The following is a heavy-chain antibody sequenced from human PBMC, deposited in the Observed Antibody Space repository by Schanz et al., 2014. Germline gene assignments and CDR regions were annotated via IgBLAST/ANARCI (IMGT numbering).Heavy chain of an antibody. J-gene: IGHJ5*02. V-gene: IGHV3-23*01. D-gene: IGHD1-1*01. CDR1: GFTFSSYA. CDR3: ARGRVLES. Sequence: EVQLLESGGGLVQPGRSLRLSCVASGFTFSSYAMSWVRQAPGKGLEWVSAISGGGGTTYYTDSVKGRFTISRDNAKNSLFLQMNSLRPEDTAVYYCARGRVLESWGQGTLXTVSS. CDR2: ISGGGGTT.